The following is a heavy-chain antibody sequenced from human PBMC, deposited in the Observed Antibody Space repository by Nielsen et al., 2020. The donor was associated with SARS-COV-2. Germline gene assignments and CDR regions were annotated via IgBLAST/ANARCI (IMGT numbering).Heavy chain of an antibody. CDR2: TYYRSQWYN. V-gene: IGHV6-1*01. Sequence: SQPLSLTRAISADSVSSNSAAWNCTRPSPSRGREWPGRTYYRSQWYNDYAVSVKSRITINPDTSNNQFSLQLNSVTPEDTAVYYCARVQDYYYYYGMDVWGQGTTVTVSS. J-gene: IGHJ6*02. CDR1: ADSVSSNSAA. CDR3: ARVQDYYYYYGMDV.